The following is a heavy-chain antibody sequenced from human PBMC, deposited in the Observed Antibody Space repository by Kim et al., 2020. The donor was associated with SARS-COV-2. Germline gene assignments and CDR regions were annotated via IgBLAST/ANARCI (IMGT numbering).Heavy chain of an antibody. V-gene: IGHV1-69*04. J-gene: IGHJ6*02. Sequence: SVKVSCKASGGTFSSYAISWVRQAPGQGLEWMGRIIPILGIANYAQKFQGRVTITADKSTSTAYMELSSLRSEDTAVYYCARDPWELLRSDYSYYYGMDVWGQGTTVTVSS. D-gene: IGHD1-26*01. CDR3: ARDPWELLRSDYSYYYGMDV. CDR1: GGTFSSYA. CDR2: IIPILGIA.